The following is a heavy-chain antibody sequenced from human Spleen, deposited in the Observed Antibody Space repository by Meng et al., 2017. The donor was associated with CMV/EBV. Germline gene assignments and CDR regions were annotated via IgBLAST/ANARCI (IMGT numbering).Heavy chain of an antibody. D-gene: IGHD6-19*01. V-gene: IGHV1-2*02. J-gene: IGHJ4*02. CDR3: ARTLRIALPGNHFDF. CDR2: ISPNTGGT. Sequence: ASVKVSCKASGYTFTGYYIHWVRQAPGQGLEWMGWISPNTGGTNYAQNFQGRVTMTRDTSISTAYMELTGLTFDDTAVYFCARTLRIALPGNHFDFWGQGTLVTVSS. CDR1: GYTFTGYY.